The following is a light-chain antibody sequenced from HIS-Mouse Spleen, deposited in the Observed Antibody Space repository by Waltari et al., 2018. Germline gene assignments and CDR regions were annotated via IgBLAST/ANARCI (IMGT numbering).Light chain of an antibody. J-gene: IGLJ2*01. V-gene: IGLV1-47*01. CDR1: SSNIGSNY. Sequence: QSVLTQPPSASGTPGQRVTISCSGSSSNIGSNYVYWYQQLPGTAPKLLIYRNNRRPSGVPYRFSGSKSGTSASLAISGLRSEDEADYYCAAWDDSLSGHVVFGGGTKLTVL. CDR3: AAWDDSLSGHVV. CDR2: RNN.